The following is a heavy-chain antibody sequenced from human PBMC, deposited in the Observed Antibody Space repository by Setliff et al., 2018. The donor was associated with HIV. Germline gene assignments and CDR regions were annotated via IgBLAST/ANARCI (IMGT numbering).Heavy chain of an antibody. V-gene: IGHV4-31*02. Sequence: PSETLSLTCTVSGGSISGGGYYWSWIRQHPGKGLDWIGNIYYIGITKYNPSLKSRATTSVDTSKNQFSLKLNTVTAADTAVYYCARGREVMATAPYWYLDLWGRGTLVTV. D-gene: IGHD3-10*01. CDR3: ARGREVMATAPYWYLDL. CDR1: GGSISGGGYY. CDR2: IYYIGIT. J-gene: IGHJ2*01.